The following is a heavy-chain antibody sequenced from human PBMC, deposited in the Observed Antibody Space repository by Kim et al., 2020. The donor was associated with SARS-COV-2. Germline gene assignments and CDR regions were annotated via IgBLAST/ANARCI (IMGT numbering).Heavy chain of an antibody. J-gene: IGHJ4*02. CDR2: ISWDGGST. D-gene: IGHD5-18*01. CDR3: AKDIGSYGTSGAFDY. Sequence: GGSLRLSCAASGFTFDDYTMHWVRQAPGKGLEWVSLISWDGGSTYYADSVKGRFTISRDNSKNSLYLQMNSLRTEDTALYYCAKDIGSYGTSGAFDYWGQGTLVTVSS. CDR1: GFTFDDYT. V-gene: IGHV3-43*01.